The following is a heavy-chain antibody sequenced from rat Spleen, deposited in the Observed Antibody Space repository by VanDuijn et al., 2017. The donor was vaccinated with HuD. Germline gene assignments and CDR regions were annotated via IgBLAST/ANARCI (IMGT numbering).Heavy chain of an antibody. CDR1: GFSLTSYN. Sequence: QVQLKESGPGLVQPSQTLSLTCTVAGFSLTSYNVHWVRQPPGRGLEWMGTMWTGGGTDYNSAVQSRLSISRDTSKSQVFLKMNRLQPEDIATYYCARDRYYSGDPYYFDYWGQGVMVTVSS. CDR3: ARDRYYSGDPYYFDY. CDR2: MWTGGGT. V-gene: IGHV2-30*01. D-gene: IGHD1-1*01. J-gene: IGHJ2*01.